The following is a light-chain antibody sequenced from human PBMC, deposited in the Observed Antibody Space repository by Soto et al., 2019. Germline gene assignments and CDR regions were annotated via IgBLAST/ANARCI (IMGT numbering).Light chain of an antibody. J-gene: IGLJ1*01. Sequence: QSALTQPRSVSGSPGQSVTISCTGTNSDVGRYKYVSWYQQHPGKAPKLMVYDVTERPSGVSDRFSGSKSGNTASLTISGLQAEDEADYYCCSYAGRYTYVFGTGTKLTVL. CDR2: DVT. CDR3: CSYAGRYTYV. V-gene: IGLV2-11*01. CDR1: NSDVGRYKY.